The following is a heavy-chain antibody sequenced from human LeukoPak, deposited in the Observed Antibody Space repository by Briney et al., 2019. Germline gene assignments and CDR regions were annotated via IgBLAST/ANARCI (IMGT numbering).Heavy chain of an antibody. CDR1: GYTFTSYG. J-gene: IGHJ4*02. D-gene: IGHD6-13*01. CDR2: ISAYNGNT. Sequence: ASVKVSCKASGYTFTSYGISWVRQAPGQGLEWMGWISAYNGNTNYAQKPQGRVTMTTDTSTSTAYMELRSLRSDDTAVYYCAREMFGQGSSSWYNWDYWGQGTLVTVSS. CDR3: AREMFGQGSSSWYNWDY. V-gene: IGHV1-18*01.